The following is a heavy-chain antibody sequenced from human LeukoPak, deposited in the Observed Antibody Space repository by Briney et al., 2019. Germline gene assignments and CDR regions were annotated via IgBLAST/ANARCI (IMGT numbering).Heavy chain of an antibody. CDR2: ISCDGGST. D-gene: IGHD5-18*01. V-gene: IGHV3-23*01. J-gene: IGHJ2*01. CDR1: GFTFSSYA. Sequence: GGSLRLSCAASGFTFSSYAMHWVRQAPGKGLEWVSAISCDGGSTYYADSVKGRFTISRDNSKNTLYLQMNSLRAEDTAVYYCGRVLLDTAMVHYWYFDLWGGGTLVTVSS. CDR3: GRVLLDTAMVHYWYFDL.